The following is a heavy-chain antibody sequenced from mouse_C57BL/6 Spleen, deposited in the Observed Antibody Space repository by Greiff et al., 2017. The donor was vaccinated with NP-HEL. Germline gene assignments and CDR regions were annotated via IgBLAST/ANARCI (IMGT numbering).Heavy chain of an antibody. J-gene: IGHJ2*01. D-gene: IGHD1-1*01. Sequence: EVQLVESGGGLVKPGGSLKLSCAASGFTFSSYAMSWVRQTPEKRLEWVATISDGGSYTYYPDNVKGRFTISRDNAKNNLYLQMSHLKSEDTAMYYCARSFRLLLRYYFDYWGQGTTLTVSS. V-gene: IGHV5-4*01. CDR2: ISDGGSYT. CDR1: GFTFSSYA. CDR3: ARSFRLLLRYYFDY.